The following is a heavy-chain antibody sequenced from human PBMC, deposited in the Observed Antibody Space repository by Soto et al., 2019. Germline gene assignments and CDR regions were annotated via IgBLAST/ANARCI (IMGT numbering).Heavy chain of an antibody. J-gene: IGHJ6*02. Sequence: QVRLQESGSGLVKPSQTLSLTCAVSGASISTPGYTWSWIRQPPGKGLEWIGYIYPSGASTSNPALKSRVTISLDASRIGSSLGVVSVTAADTAVYYCARATFGAVLHLDVWGHGTKVSASS. D-gene: IGHD3-3*01. V-gene: IGHV4-30-2*01. CDR1: GASISTPGYT. CDR2: IYPSGAS. CDR3: ARATFGAVLHLDV.